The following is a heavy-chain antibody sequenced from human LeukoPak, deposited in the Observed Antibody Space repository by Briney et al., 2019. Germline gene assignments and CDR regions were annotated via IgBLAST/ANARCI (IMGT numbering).Heavy chain of an antibody. D-gene: IGHD1-14*01. Sequence: GGSLRLSCAASGFTFSSYWMSWVRQAPGKGLEWVANIKQDGSEKYYVDSIKGRFTISRDNANNFLYLQMNSLRAEDTAVYYCATETNGRHYDYWGQGTLLTVSS. V-gene: IGHV3-7*01. CDR1: GFTFSSYW. J-gene: IGHJ4*02. CDR2: IKQDGSEK. CDR3: ATETNGRHYDY.